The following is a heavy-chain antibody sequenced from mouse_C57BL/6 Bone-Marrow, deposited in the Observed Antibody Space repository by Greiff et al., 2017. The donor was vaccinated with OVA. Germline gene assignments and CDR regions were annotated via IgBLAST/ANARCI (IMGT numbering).Heavy chain of an antibody. J-gene: IGHJ4*01. CDR3: ARGVAASLFDAMDY. CDR2: INPNNGGT. V-gene: IGHV1-26*01. Sequence: EVQLQQSGPELVKPGASVKISCKASGYTFTDYYMNWVKQSHGKSLEWIGDINPNNGGTSYNQKFKGKATLTVDKSSSTAYMELRSLTSEDSAVYYCARGVAASLFDAMDYWGQGTSVTVSS. D-gene: IGHD1-1*01. CDR1: GYTFTDYY.